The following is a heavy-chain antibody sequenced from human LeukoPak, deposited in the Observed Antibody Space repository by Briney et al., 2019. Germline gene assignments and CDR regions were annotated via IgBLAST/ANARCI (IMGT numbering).Heavy chain of an antibody. V-gene: IGHV1-8*01. J-gene: IGHJ4*02. CDR2: MSPKSGNT. CDR3: ARDPGTYYYDSSGYYPADY. D-gene: IGHD3-22*01. Sequence: ASVKVSCKASGYTFTNYDINWVRQAPGQGLEWMGWMSPKSGNTGYAQKFQGRVTMTTDTSTSTAYMELRSLGSDDTAVYYCARDPGTYYYDSSGYYPADYWGQGTLVTVSS. CDR1: GYTFTNYD.